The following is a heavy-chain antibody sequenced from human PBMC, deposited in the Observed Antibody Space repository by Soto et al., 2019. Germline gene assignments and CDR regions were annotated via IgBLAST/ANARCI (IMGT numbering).Heavy chain of an antibody. V-gene: IGHV1-46*01. CDR2: INPSGGST. CDR3: ARVPRGGGYFDY. CDR1: GYTFTSYY. D-gene: IGHD2-15*01. J-gene: IGHJ4*02. Sequence: QVQLVQSGAEVKKPGASVKVSCKASGYTFTSYYMHWVRQAPGQGLEWMGIINPSGGSTSYAQKFQGRVTMTRDTSKSTVYMELSRLRSEDTAVYYCARVPRGGGYFDYWGQGTLVTVSS.